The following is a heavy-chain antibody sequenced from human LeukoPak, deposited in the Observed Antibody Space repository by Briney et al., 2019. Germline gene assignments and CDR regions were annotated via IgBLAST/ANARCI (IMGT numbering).Heavy chain of an antibody. Sequence: NTSETLSLTCTVSGGSISNYCWSCIRQPAGKGLEWIGRICNSGSTNYNPSLKSRATMSVDTSKNQFSLKLTSVTAADTAVYYCAEGGQWLRVWGQGTLVTVSS. CDR2: ICNSGST. CDR3: AEGGQWLRV. V-gene: IGHV4-4*07. J-gene: IGHJ4*02. CDR1: GGSISNYC. D-gene: IGHD6-19*01.